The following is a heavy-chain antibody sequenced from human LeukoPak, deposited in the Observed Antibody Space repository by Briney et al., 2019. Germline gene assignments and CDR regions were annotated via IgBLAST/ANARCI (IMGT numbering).Heavy chain of an antibody. CDR2: IQYDGSNE. J-gene: IGHJ6*03. Sequence: GGSLRLSCAASGFSFSRYGMHWVRQAPGKGLEWVAYIQYDGSNEQYANSVKGRFSISRDSSKNTFYLQMNSLRAEDTAVYYCAKDRCSNGIGCFYYYMDVWGKGTTVTISS. D-gene: IGHD2-8*01. CDR1: GFSFSRYG. V-gene: IGHV3-30*02. CDR3: AKDRCSNGIGCFYYYMDV.